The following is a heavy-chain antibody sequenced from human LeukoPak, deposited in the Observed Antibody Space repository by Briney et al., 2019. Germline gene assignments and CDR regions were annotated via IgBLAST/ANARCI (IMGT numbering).Heavy chain of an antibody. D-gene: IGHD1-26*01. J-gene: IGHJ6*02. V-gene: IGHV3-30*18. CDR3: AKDLWGSGSYPDPPYYCYGMDV. CDR2: ISYDGSNK. CDR1: GFTFSSYG. Sequence: PGGSLRLSCAASGFTFSSYGMHWVRQAPGRGLEWVAVISYDGSNKYYADSVKGRFTISRDNSKNTLYPQMNSLRAEDTAVYYCAKDLWGSGSYPDPPYYCYGMDVWGQGTTVTVSS.